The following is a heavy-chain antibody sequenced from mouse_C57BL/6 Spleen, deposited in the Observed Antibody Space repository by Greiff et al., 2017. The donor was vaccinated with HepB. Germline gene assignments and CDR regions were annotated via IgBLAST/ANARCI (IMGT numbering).Heavy chain of an antibody. CDR1: GYTFTDYE. J-gene: IGHJ2*01. V-gene: IGHV1-15*01. Sequence: QVQLQQSGAELVRPGASVTLSCKASGYTFTDYEMHWVKQTPVHGLEWIGAIDPETGGTAYNQKFKGKAILTADKSSSTAYMELRSLTSEDSAVYYCTRLRYYGSSYVYFDYWGQGTTLTVSS. D-gene: IGHD1-1*01. CDR2: IDPETGGT. CDR3: TRLRYYGSSYVYFDY.